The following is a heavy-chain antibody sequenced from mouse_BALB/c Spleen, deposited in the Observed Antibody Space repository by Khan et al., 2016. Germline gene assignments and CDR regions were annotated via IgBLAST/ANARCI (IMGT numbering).Heavy chain of an antibody. V-gene: IGHV2-9*02. Sequence: VQLQESGPGLVAPSQSLSITCTVSGFSLTSYGVHWVRQPPGKGLEWLGVIWAGGSTNYNSALMSRLSISKDNSKSQVFLKMNSLQTDDTAMYYCGRAGYDDAMDYWGQGNSVTVSS. CDR1: GFSLTSYG. D-gene: IGHD2-14*01. CDR3: GRAGYDDAMDY. J-gene: IGHJ4*01. CDR2: IWAGGST.